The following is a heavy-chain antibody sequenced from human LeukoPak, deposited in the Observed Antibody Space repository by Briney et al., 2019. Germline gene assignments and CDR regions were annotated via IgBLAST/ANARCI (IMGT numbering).Heavy chain of an antibody. V-gene: IGHV4-61*08. CDR1: GGSISSGGYY. CDR3: AGLLSVASDFDY. D-gene: IGHD4-23*01. Sequence: SETLSLTCTVSGGSISSGGYYWSWIRQHPGKGLEWIGYIYYSGSTNYNPSLKSRVTISVDTSKNQFSLKLSSVTAADTAVYYCAGLLSVASDFDYWGQGTLVTVSS. J-gene: IGHJ4*02. CDR2: IYYSGST.